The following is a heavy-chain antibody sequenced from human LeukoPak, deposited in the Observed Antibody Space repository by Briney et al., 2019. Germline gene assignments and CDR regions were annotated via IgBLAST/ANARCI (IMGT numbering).Heavy chain of an antibody. Sequence: GGSLRLSCAASGFTFSDHYMDWVRQAPGKGLEWVSYISSSSSTTYYADSVKGRFTISRDNAKNSLYLQMNSLRDEDTAVYYCARDQSCSTTSCLDPEYFQYWGQGTLVTVSS. CDR1: GFTFSDHY. CDR2: ISSSSSTT. V-gene: IGHV3-48*02. D-gene: IGHD2-2*01. CDR3: ARDQSCSTTSCLDPEYFQY. J-gene: IGHJ1*01.